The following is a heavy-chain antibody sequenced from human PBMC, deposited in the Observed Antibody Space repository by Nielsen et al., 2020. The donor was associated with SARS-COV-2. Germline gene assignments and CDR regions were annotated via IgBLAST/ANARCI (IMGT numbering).Heavy chain of an antibody. CDR3: ARTRSWNYYYFDY. CDR2: IYYSGST. CDR1: GGSISSGGYY. Sequence: SETLSLTCTVSGGSISSGGYYWSWIRQHPGKGLEWIGYIYYSGSTYYNPSLKSRVTISVDTSKNQFSLKLSSVTAADTAVYYCARTRSWNYYYFDYWGQGTLVTVSS. V-gene: IGHV4-31*03. J-gene: IGHJ4*02. D-gene: IGHD1-7*01.